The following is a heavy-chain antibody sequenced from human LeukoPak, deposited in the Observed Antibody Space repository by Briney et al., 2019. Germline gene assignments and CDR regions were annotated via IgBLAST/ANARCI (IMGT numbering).Heavy chain of an antibody. CDR1: GFTFSIYG. Sequence: PGGSLRLSCAASGFTFSIYGMHWVRQAPGKGLEWVAVISYDESHKYYADSVKGRFTISRDNSKNTLYLQMNSLRPEYTAVYYCAKDQGAATGSYWFFGFWGRGTLVTVSS. CDR3: AKDQGAATGSYWFFGF. V-gene: IGHV3-30*18. J-gene: IGHJ2*01. CDR2: ISYDESHK. D-gene: IGHD6-25*01.